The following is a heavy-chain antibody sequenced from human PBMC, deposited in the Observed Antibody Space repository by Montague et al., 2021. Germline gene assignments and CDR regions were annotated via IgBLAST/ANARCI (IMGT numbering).Heavy chain of an antibody. J-gene: IGHJ5*02. D-gene: IGHD3-10*01. CDR3: AKQDYFVSGTSYKGFDP. Sequence: SETLSLTCTVSSGSIFHAHWSWVREPPGKGLEWLGSMFYGGATSNNPSLKSRVTMSIGTSTNQFSLKLSFVTAADTAVYHCAKQDYFVSGTSYKGFDPWGQGILVTVSS. CDR1: SGSIFHAH. CDR2: MFYGGAT. V-gene: IGHV4-59*08.